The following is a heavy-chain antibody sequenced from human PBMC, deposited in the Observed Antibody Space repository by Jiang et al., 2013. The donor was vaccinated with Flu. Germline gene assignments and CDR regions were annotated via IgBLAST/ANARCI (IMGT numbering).Heavy chain of an antibody. CDR3: AREVDIAVAVQGGVFDY. CDR1: GYTFTSYA. Sequence: SVKVSCKASGYTFTSYAMHWVRQAPGQRLEWMGWINAGNGNTKYSQKFQGRVTITRDTSASTAYMELSSLRSEDTAVYYCAREVDIAVAVQGGVFDYWGQGTLVTVSS. V-gene: IGHV1-3*01. J-gene: IGHJ4*02. D-gene: IGHD6-19*01. CDR2: INAGNGNT.